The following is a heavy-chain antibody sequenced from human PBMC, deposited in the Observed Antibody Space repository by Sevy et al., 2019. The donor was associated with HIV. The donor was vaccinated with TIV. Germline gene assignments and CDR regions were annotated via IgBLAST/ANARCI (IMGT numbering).Heavy chain of an antibody. CDR3: AREMGPFDAFDI. D-gene: IGHD1-26*01. V-gene: IGHV3-33*01. CDR1: GFTFSTYG. CDR2: IWYNGINK. Sequence: GGSLRLSCVASGFTFSTYGMHWVRQAPGKGLEWVAVIWYNGINKYYADSVKGRFTIFSDNSRNTLDLQMNSLTVEDMAVYYCAREMGPFDAFDIWGQGTMVTVSS. J-gene: IGHJ3*02.